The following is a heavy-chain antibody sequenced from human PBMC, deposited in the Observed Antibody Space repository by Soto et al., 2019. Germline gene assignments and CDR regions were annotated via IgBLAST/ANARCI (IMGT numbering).Heavy chain of an antibody. D-gene: IGHD6-19*01. Sequence: PWGSLRLSCAASGFNFSHSAMHWVRQASGKGLEWVGRIRSQPNNYATAYAASVKGRFTISRDDSKNTAYLQMNSLKTEDTAVYYCTSPGRPLTNIAVADDYWGLGTLVTVSS. V-gene: IGHV3-73*01. CDR3: TSPGRPLTNIAVADDY. CDR2: IRSQPNNYAT. J-gene: IGHJ4*02. CDR1: GFNFSHSA.